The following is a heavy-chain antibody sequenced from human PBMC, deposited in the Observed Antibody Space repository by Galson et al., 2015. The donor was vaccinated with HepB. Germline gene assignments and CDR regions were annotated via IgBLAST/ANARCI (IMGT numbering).Heavy chain of an antibody. CDR3: AKGPTVPNEDY. D-gene: IGHD4-11*01. Sequence: SLRLSCAAFGFTFRSYAMSWVRQAPGKGLEWVSAIGSSGSDTYYADSVKGRFTVSRDNSKNTLFLQMNSLRVEDTAVYYCAKGPTVPNEDYWGPGTLVTVSS. CDR1: GFTFRSYA. CDR2: IGSSGSDT. J-gene: IGHJ4*02. V-gene: IGHV3-23*01.